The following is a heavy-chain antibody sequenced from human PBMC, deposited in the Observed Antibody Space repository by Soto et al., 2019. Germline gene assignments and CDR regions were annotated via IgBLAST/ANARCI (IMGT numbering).Heavy chain of an antibody. J-gene: IGHJ6*02. D-gene: IGHD2-2*01. CDR3: AKDPGDCSSTSCYPYYYYGMDV. CDR1: GFTFRNYW. CDR2: IPPDGSQK. V-gene: IGHV3-7*05. Sequence: GSLRLSCAVSGFTFRNYWMTWVRQAPGKGLEWVANIPPDGSQKYYVDSVKSRFTISRDNAKNLLYLQMNSLTAEDTAVYYCAKDPGDCSSTSCYPYYYYGMDVWGQGTTVTVSS.